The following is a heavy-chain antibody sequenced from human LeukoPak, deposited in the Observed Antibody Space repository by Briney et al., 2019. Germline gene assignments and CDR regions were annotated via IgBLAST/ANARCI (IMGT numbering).Heavy chain of an antibody. V-gene: IGHV4-59*01. J-gene: IGHJ3*02. D-gene: IGHD1-1*01. Sequence: PSETLSLTCTVSGGSISSYYWSWLRQPPGKGLEWIGYIYYSGSTNYNPSLKSRVTISVDTSKNQFSLKLSSVTAADTAVYYCARAHKLNAFDIWGQGTMVTVSS. CDR1: GGSISSYY. CDR2: IYYSGST. CDR3: ARAHKLNAFDI.